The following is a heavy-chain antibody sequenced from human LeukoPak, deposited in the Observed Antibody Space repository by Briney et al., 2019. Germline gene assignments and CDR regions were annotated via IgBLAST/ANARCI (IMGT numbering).Heavy chain of an antibody. V-gene: IGHV4-59*08. D-gene: IGHD3-10*01. Sequence: PSETLSLTCTVSGGSISSYYWSWIRQPPGKGLEWIGYIYYSGRTNYNPSLKSRVTISVDTSKNQFSLKLSSVTAADTAVYYCARKVPGSYYTNWFDPWGQGTLVTVSS. CDR2: IYYSGRT. J-gene: IGHJ5*02. CDR1: GGSISSYY. CDR3: ARKVPGSYYTNWFDP.